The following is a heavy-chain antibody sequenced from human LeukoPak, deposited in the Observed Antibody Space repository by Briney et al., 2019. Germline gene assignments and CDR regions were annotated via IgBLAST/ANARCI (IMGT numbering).Heavy chain of an antibody. CDR3: ARVAKERVGGVYYFDY. CDR2: IGTAGDT. V-gene: IGHV3-13*01. Sequence: GGSRRLSRAASGFTFSDYDMHWVRQATGKGLEWVSAIGTAGDTYYTGSVKGRFTISRENAKNSLYLQMNSLRAGDTAVYYCARVAKERVGGVYYFDYWGQGTLVTVSS. CDR1: GFTFSDYD. J-gene: IGHJ4*02. D-gene: IGHD1-1*01.